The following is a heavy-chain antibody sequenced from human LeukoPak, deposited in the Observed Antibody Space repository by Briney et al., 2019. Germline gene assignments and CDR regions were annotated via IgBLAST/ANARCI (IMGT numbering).Heavy chain of an antibody. V-gene: IGHV1-18*01. CDR2: ISAYNGNT. CDR3: ARVPNYYDSSGYYFFDH. D-gene: IGHD3-22*01. J-gene: IGHJ4*02. Sequence: GASVKVSCKASGYTFTSYGISWVRQAPGQGLEWMGWISAYNGNTNYAQKLQGRVTMTTDTSTSTAYMELRSLRSDDTAVYYCARVPNYYDSSGYYFFDHWGQGTLVTVSS. CDR1: GYTFTSYG.